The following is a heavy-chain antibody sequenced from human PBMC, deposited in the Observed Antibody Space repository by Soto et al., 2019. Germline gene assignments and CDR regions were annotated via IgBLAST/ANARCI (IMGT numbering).Heavy chain of an antibody. CDR2: IYGDDDK. CDR1: GFSLTGSGVG. CDR3: AHRRSMVRGVINDLDFDY. V-gene: IGHV2-5*02. Sequence: QITVKESGPTLVKPTQTLTLTCTFSGFSLTGSGVGVGWIRQPPGKALEWLALIYGDDDKRYSPSLNNRLTITKDTSKNQVALTMSNADPVDTATYYCAHRRSMVRGVINDLDFDYWGQGSLVTVSS. D-gene: IGHD3-10*01. J-gene: IGHJ4*02.